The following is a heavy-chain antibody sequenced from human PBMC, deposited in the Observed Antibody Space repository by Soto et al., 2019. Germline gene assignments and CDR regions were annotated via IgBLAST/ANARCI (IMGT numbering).Heavy chain of an antibody. D-gene: IGHD2-15*01. CDR2: ISSDESRI. Sequence: GGSLRLSCAASGFTFSNLWMHWVRQAPGKGLVWVSRISSDESRISYADSVKGRFTISRDNAKNTLYLEMNSLRAEDTAVYYCAVRGIVSSYYYGLDVWGQGTTVTVSS. CDR3: AVRGIVSSYYYGLDV. V-gene: IGHV3-74*01. CDR1: GFTFSNLW. J-gene: IGHJ6*02.